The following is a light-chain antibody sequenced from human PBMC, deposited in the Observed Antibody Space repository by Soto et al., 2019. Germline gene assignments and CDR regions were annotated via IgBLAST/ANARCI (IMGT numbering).Light chain of an antibody. V-gene: IGLV1-44*01. CDR1: SSNIGINT. J-gene: IGLJ1*01. Sequence: QSVLTQPPSASGTPGQRVTISCSGSSSNIGINTVNWYQQVPGTAPKLLIYTDNQRPSGVPDRFSGSKSGTSATLGITGFQTGDEADYYCGSWDSSLSAYVFGTGTKVTVL. CDR2: TDN. CDR3: GSWDSSLSAYV.